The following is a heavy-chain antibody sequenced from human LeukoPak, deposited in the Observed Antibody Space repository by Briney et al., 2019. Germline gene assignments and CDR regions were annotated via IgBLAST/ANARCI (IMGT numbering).Heavy chain of an antibody. CDR1: GYTLTSYG. V-gene: IGHV1-18*01. J-gene: IGHJ3*02. Sequence: ASVKVSCKASGYTLTSYGISWVRQATGQGLEWMGWISAYNGNTNYAQKLQGRVTMTTDTSTSTAYMELRSLRSDDTAVYYCARKKTILWDAFDIWGQGTMVTVSS. CDR2: ISAYNGNT. D-gene: IGHD3-10*01. CDR3: ARKKTILWDAFDI.